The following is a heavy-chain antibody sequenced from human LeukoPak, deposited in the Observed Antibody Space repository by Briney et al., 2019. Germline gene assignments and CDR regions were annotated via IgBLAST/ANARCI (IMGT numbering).Heavy chain of an antibody. CDR2: ISYDGSNK. CDR3: ARDCLYYDISGPRFDY. V-gene: IGHV3-30*04. Sequence: PGGSLRLSCAASGFTFSSYAMHWVRQAPGKGLEWVAVISYDGSNKYYADSVKGRFTISRDNSKNTLYLQMNSLRAEDTAVYYCARDCLYYDISGPRFDYWGQGTLVTVSS. D-gene: IGHD3-9*01. CDR1: GFTFSSYA. J-gene: IGHJ4*02.